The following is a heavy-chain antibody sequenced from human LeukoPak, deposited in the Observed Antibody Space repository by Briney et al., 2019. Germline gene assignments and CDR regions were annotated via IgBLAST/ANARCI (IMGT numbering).Heavy chain of an antibody. CDR1: GFTFSDYG. Sequence: GGSLRLSCAASGFTFSDYGIHWVRQAPGKGLEWVAMISYDGSEKYFADSVKGRFTIFRDNSKNTLYMQMNSLRAEDTAVYYCTFLGSWGQGTLVTVSS. CDR3: TFLGS. D-gene: IGHD3-3*02. J-gene: IGHJ4*02. CDR2: ISYDGSEK. V-gene: IGHV3-30*03.